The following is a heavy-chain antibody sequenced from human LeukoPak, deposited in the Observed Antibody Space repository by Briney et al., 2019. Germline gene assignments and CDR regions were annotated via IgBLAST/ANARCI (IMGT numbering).Heavy chain of an antibody. Sequence: ASVKVSCKASGYTFTSYDINWVRQATGQGLEWMGWINTHNGNTKYTQKFQGRVTMTRDKSTSTAYMELSSLRSEDTAVYYCARVDDSSGWYSSLLALGYWGQGTLVTVSS. CDR2: INTHNGNT. V-gene: IGHV1-8*01. CDR1: GYTFTSYD. CDR3: ARVDDSSGWYSSLLALGY. D-gene: IGHD6-19*01. J-gene: IGHJ4*02.